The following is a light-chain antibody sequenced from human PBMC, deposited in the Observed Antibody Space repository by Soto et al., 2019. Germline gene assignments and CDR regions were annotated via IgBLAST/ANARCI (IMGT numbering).Light chain of an antibody. CDR3: QQSYSTPHT. J-gene: IGKJ2*01. CDR1: QSISSY. CDR2: AAS. Sequence: DIPMTQSPSSLSASVGDRVTITCRASQSISSYLNWYQQKRGKAPKLLIYAASSLHSGVPSRFSGSGSGTDFTLPISSLQPEDFATYYCQQSYSTPHTVGQGTSLEIK. V-gene: IGKV1-39*01.